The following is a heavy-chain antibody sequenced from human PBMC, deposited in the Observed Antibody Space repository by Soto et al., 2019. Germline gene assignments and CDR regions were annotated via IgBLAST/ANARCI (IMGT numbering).Heavy chain of an antibody. CDR3: ARGAYSGYDLSPFPDY. J-gene: IGHJ4*02. CDR1: GGSISSYY. D-gene: IGHD5-12*01. Sequence: SETLSLTCTVSGGSISSYYWSWIRQPPGKGLEWIGYIYYSGSTNYNPSLKSRVTISVDTSKNQFSLKLSSVTAADTAVYYCARGAYSGYDLSPFPDYWGQGTLVTVSS. CDR2: IYYSGST. V-gene: IGHV4-59*01.